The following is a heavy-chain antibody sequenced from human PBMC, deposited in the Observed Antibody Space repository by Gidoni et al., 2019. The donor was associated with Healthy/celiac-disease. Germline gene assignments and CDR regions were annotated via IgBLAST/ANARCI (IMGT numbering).Heavy chain of an antibody. V-gene: IGHV1-69*01. CDR3: AFGGGSYDDY. CDR2: IILIFGPA. CDR1: GGTFSSYA. D-gene: IGHD1-26*01. J-gene: IGHJ4*02. Sequence: QVQLVQSGAEVKKPGSSVKVSCKASGGTFSSYAISWVRQAPGQGLEWLGGIILIFGPATYAQKFRGRVTIPADESPRTASMELSALRSEATAVYSCAFGGGSYDDYWGQGTLVTVSS.